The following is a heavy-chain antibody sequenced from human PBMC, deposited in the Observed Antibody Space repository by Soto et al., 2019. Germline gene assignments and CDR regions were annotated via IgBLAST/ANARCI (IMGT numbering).Heavy chain of an antibody. J-gene: IGHJ3*02. CDR2: TYHTVNT. Sequence: QVQLQESGPRLVKPSETLSLTCSVSGVSIRSHFWSWIRQAPGKGPELVGYTYHTVNTNYNPALKSRVTISMDTTKNQLSLQLSSVTAADTAIYCCGRVQYTVVTALDIWGQGTMVTVSS. D-gene: IGHD2-15*01. V-gene: IGHV4-59*11. CDR1: GVSIRSHF. CDR3: GRVQYTVVTALDI.